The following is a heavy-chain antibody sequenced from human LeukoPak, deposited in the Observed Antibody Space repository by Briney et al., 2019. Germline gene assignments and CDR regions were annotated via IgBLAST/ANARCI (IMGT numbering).Heavy chain of an antibody. CDR2: INPNSGGT. J-gene: IGHJ4*02. Sequence: ASVKVSCKASGYTFTGYYMHWVRQAPGQGLEWMGRINPNSGGTNYAQKFQGRVTMTRDTSISTAYMQLSMLRSDDTAVYYCTSLPLPTYGSGSYGANPNPNPNFDYWGQGTLVTVSS. CDR1: GYTFTGYY. D-gene: IGHD3-10*01. CDR3: TSLPLPTYGSGSYGANPNPNPNFDY. V-gene: IGHV1-2*06.